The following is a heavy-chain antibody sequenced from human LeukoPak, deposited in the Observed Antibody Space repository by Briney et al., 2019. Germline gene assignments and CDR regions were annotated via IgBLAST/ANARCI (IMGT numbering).Heavy chain of an antibody. CDR3: ARVEWTVRPKFDY. CDR2: IYRGGSI. D-gene: IGHD3-3*01. V-gene: IGHV3-66*01. Sequence: GGSLRLSCAASGFTVSTSYMSWVRQAPGKGLECVSFIYRGGSIYHADSVKGRFTISRDNSKNTVYLQMNSLRAEDTAVYYCARVEWTVRPKFDYWGQGIQVSVSS. CDR1: GFTVSTSY. J-gene: IGHJ4*02.